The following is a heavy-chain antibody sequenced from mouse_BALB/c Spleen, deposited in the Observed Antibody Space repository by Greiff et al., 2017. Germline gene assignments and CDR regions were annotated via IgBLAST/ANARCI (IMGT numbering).Heavy chain of an antibody. CDR3: ARGPGGAMDY. V-gene: IGHV5-6-5*01. J-gene: IGHJ4*01. Sequence: EVNVVESGGGLVKPGGSLKLSCAASGFTFSSYAMSWVRQTPEKRLEWVASISSGGSTYYPDSVKGRFTISRDNARNILYLQMSSLRSEDTAMYYCARGPGGAMDYWGQGTSVTVSS. CDR1: GFTFSSYA. CDR2: ISSGGST.